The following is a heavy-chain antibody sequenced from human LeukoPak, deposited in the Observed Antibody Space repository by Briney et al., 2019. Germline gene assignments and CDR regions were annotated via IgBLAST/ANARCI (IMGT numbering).Heavy chain of an antibody. CDR1: GYTFTTYG. CDR3: ARDDVGATPAFDI. D-gene: IGHD1-26*01. J-gene: IGHJ3*02. CDR2: ISAYNGNT. V-gene: IGHV1-18*01. Sequence: GASVKVSCKXSGYTFTTYGISWVRQAPGHGLEWRGWISAYNGNTNYVQKLQGRVTMTTDTSTSTAYMELRSLISDDTAVYYCARDDVGATPAFDIWGQGTMVTVSS.